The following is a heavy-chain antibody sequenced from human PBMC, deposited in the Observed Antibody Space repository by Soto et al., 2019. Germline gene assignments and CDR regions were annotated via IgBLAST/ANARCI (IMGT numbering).Heavy chain of an antibody. Sequence: GASVKVSCKASGYTFTSYYMHWVRQAPGQGLEWMGIINPSGGSTSYAQKFQGRVTMTRDTSTSTVYMELSSLRSEDTAVYYCATPSSDMDSSGWPWYDAFDIWGQGTMVTVSS. CDR1: GYTFTSYY. CDR3: ATPSSDMDSSGWPWYDAFDI. CDR2: INPSGGST. V-gene: IGHV1-46*01. J-gene: IGHJ3*02. D-gene: IGHD6-19*01.